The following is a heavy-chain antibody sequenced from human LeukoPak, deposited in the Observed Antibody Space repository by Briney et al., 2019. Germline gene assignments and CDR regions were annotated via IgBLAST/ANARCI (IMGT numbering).Heavy chain of an antibody. Sequence: SETLSLTCTVSGGSISSGDYYWSWIRQPPGKGLEWIGYIYYSGSTYYNPSLKSRVTISVDTSKNQFSLKLSSVTAADTAVYYCARVSGFGELYYNWFDPWGQGTLVTVSS. CDR2: IYYSGST. V-gene: IGHV4-30-4*01. D-gene: IGHD3-10*01. CDR1: GGSISSGDYY. J-gene: IGHJ5*02. CDR3: ARVSGFGELYYNWFDP.